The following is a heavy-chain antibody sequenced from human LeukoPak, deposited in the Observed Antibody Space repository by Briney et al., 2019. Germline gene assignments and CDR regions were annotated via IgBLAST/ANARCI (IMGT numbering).Heavy chain of an antibody. J-gene: IGHJ5*02. Sequence: SQTLSLTGTVSGGSISSGDYYWSWIRQPPGKGLEWIAYMYYSGSTYYNPSLKSRVTMSADTSKNQLSLKLSSVTAADTAVYYCARPYYYDSRIDPWGQGILVTVSS. CDR3: ARPYYYDSRIDP. CDR2: MYYSGST. D-gene: IGHD3-22*01. CDR1: GGSISSGDYY. V-gene: IGHV4-30-4*01.